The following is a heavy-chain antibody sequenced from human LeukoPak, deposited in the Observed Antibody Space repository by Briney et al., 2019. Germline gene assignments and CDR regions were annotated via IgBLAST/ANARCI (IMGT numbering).Heavy chain of an antibody. CDR1: GFTFSSYS. CDR3: ASTITGTRGY. D-gene: IGHD1-7*01. V-gene: IGHV3-21*01. Sequence: GGSLRLSCAASGFTFSSYSLNWVRQAPGKGLEWVSSISSSSSYIYYADSVKGRFTISRDNAKNSLYLQMNSLRAEDTAVYYCASTITGTRGYWGQGTLVTVSS. J-gene: IGHJ4*02. CDR2: ISSSSSYI.